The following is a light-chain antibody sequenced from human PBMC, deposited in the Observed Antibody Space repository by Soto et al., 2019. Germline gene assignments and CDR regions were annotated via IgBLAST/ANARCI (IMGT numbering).Light chain of an antibody. Sequence: DIQMTQSPSTLSASAGDRVTISCRASQSIANWLAWYQQKPGKAPSLLIYDVSNLESGIPSRFSGSGSGTEFTLTVSSLQPDDYATYDCQQYHTYPYTFGQGTKLEI. V-gene: IGKV1-5*01. J-gene: IGKJ2*01. CDR2: DVS. CDR3: QQYHTYPYT. CDR1: QSIANW.